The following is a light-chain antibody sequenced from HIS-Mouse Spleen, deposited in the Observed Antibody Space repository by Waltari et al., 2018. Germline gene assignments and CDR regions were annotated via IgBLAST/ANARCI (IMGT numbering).Light chain of an antibody. V-gene: IGLV2-11*01. CDR1: SSDVGGYNY. J-gene: IGLJ2*01. CDR2: DVS. Sequence: QSALTQPRSVSGSPGQSVTISCTGTSSDVGGYNYVSWYQQHPGKAPKLMIYDVSKRPSGVPDRFSGSKSGNTATLTISGTQAMDEADYYCQAWDSSYSVFGGGTKLTVL. CDR3: QAWDSSYSV.